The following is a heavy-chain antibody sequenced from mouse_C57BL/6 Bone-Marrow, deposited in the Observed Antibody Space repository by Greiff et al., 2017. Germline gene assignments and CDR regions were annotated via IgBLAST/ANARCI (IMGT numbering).Heavy chain of an antibody. J-gene: IGHJ1*03. Sequence: VMLVESGAELAKPGASVKLSCKASGYTFTSYWMNWVKQRPGQGLEWIGYINPSCGYTTYNQTFKDKATLTADKSSSTAYMQLSSLTYEDSAVYYCARSVDYDWYFDVWGTGTTVTVSS. CDR1: GYTFTSYW. V-gene: IGHV1-7*01. CDR2: INPSCGYT. D-gene: IGHD2-4*01. CDR3: ARSVDYDWYFDV.